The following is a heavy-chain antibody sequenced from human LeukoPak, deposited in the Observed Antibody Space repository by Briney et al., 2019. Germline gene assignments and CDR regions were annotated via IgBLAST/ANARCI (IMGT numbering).Heavy chain of an antibody. CDR3: ARQDITIFGVVITAHLDY. V-gene: IGHV4-38-2*01. D-gene: IGHD3-3*01. Sequence: PSETLSLTCAVSGYSISSGYYWGWIRQPPGKGLEWIGSIYHSGSTYYNPSLKSRVTISVDTSKNQFSLKLSSVTAADTAVYYCARQDITIFGVVITAHLDYWGQGTLVTVSS. CDR2: IYHSGST. CDR1: GYSISSGYY. J-gene: IGHJ4*02.